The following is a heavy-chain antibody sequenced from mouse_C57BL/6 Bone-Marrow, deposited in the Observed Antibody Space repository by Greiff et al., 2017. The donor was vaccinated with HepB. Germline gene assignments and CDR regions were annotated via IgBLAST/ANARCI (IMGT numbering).Heavy chain of an antibody. Sequence: FQLQQSGPELVKPGASVKISCKASGYSFTDYNMNWVKQSNGQSLEWIGVINPNYGTTSYNQKFKGKATLTVDQSSSTAYMQLNSLTSEDSAVYYCARGIITTVVADFDYWGQGTTLTVSS. V-gene: IGHV1-39*01. CDR2: INPNYGTT. CDR1: GYSFTDYN. CDR3: ARGIITTVVADFDY. J-gene: IGHJ2*01. D-gene: IGHD1-1*01.